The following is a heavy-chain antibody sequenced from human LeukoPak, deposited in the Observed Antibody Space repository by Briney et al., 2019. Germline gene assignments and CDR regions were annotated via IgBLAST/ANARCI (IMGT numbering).Heavy chain of an antibody. J-gene: IGHJ4*02. CDR2: ISYDASNK. CDR1: GFTFSSYG. D-gene: IGHD1-26*01. Sequence: GGSLRLSCAASGFTFSSYGMHWVRQAPGKGLEWVAVISYDASNKYYADSVKGRFTISRDNSKNTQCLQMNSLRGEDTAVYYCAKGVGSTGSYFDYWGQGTLVTVSS. CDR3: AKGVGSTGSYFDY. V-gene: IGHV3-30*18.